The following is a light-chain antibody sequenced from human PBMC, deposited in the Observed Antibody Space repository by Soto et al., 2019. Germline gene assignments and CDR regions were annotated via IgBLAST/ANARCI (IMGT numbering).Light chain of an antibody. CDR3: HQTYSTPLT. Sequence: DIQITQSPSSLSASVGDRVTITCRAIQSITTYLNWYQQKPGKAPNLLIYAASSLQIGVPSRFSGSGSKTDFTLTISSLQPEDLATYYCHQTYSTPLTCGGGTKVEI. J-gene: IGKJ4*01. CDR1: QSITTY. CDR2: AAS. V-gene: IGKV1-39*01.